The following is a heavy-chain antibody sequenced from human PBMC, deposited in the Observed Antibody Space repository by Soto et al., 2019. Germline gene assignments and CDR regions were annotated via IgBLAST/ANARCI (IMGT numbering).Heavy chain of an antibody. J-gene: IGHJ5*02. CDR3: ARYSNIWFGELFTPPWFDP. V-gene: IGHV4-31*03. CDR2: IYYSGST. Sequence: PSETLSLTCTVSGGSISSGGYYWSWIRQHPGKGLEWIGYIYYSGSTYYNPSLKSRVTISVDTSKNQFSLKLSSVTAADTAVYYCARYSNIWFGELFTPPWFDPWGQGTLVTVSS. CDR1: GGSISSGGYY. D-gene: IGHD3-10*01.